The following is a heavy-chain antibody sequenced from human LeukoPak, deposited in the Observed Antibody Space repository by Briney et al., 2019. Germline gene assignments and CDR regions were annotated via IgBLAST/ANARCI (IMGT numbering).Heavy chain of an antibody. V-gene: IGHV4-39*07. D-gene: IGHD2-15*01. CDR1: GGSISSSSYY. CDR2: IYYSGST. J-gene: IGHJ6*03. CDR3: AREWYCSGGSCYSGYYYYMDV. Sequence: PSETLSLTCTVSGGSISSSSYYWGWIRQPPGKGLEWIGSIYYSGSTYYNPSLKSRVTISVDTSKNQFSLKLSSVTAADTAVYYCAREWYCSGGSCYSGYYYYMDVWGKGTTVTVSS.